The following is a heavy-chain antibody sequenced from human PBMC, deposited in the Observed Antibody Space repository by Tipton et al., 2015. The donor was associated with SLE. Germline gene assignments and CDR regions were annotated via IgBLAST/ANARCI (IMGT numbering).Heavy chain of an antibody. CDR2: VDHSGST. Sequence: GLVKPSETLSLTCAVYGGSFSGYHWSWIRQPPGKGLEWIGEVDHSGSTNYNPSLKSRVTISVDRSKNQFSLKLNSVTAADTAVYYCAGDLIVLTVFATYWGQGTPVTVSS. CDR1: GGSFSGYH. V-gene: IGHV4-34*01. J-gene: IGHJ4*02. CDR3: AGDLIVLTVFATY. D-gene: IGHD2-8*01.